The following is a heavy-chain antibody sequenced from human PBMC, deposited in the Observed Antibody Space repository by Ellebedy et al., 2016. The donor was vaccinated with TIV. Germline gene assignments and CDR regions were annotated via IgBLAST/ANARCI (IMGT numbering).Heavy chain of an antibody. CDR1: GFTFSSYD. J-gene: IGHJ5*02. Sequence: GESLKISCAASGFTFSSYDMHWVRQATGKGLEWVSAIGTAGDTYYPGSVKGRFTISRENAKNSLYLQVNSLRAEDTAVYYCARGSDRSSWYLNWFDPWGQGTLVTVSS. D-gene: IGHD6-13*01. V-gene: IGHV3-13*01. CDR2: IGTAGDT. CDR3: ARGSDRSSWYLNWFDP.